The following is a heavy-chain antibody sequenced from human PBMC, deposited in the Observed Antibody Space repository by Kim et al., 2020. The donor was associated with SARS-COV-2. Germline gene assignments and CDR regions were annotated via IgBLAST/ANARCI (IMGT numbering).Heavy chain of an antibody. J-gene: IGHJ3*02. CDR3: ATGYSSSWVAFDI. Sequence: CHPSLQSRVTLSVDTSKNQFSLKLSSVTAADTAVYYCATGYSSSWVAFDIWGQGTMVTVSS. D-gene: IGHD6-13*01. V-gene: IGHV4-31*02.